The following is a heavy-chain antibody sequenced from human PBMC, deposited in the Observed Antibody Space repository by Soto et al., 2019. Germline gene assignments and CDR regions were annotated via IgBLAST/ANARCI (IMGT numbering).Heavy chain of an antibody. CDR1: GFMFSSYT. J-gene: IGHJ4*02. D-gene: IGHD3-10*01. V-gene: IGHV3-21*01. Sequence: GGSLRLSCAASGFMFSSYTMNWVRQAPGKGLEWVSSITTSGRYIYYADSVKGRFTISRDNAKNSLSLQMNSLKVEDTALYYCARDVDASGSYYNPFDYWGQGT. CDR2: ITTSGRYI. CDR3: ARDVDASGSYYNPFDY.